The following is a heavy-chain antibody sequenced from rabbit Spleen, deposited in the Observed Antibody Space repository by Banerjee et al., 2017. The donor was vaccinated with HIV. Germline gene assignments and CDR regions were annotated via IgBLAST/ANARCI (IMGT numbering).Heavy chain of an antibody. Sequence: QEQLEESGGGLVKPEGSLTLTCKASGVSLNDKDVMCWVRQAPGKGLEWIACINIVTGKSVYASWAKGRSTISKTSSTTVTLQMTSLTVADTATYFCARDAGTSFSTYGMDLWGQGTLVTVS. V-gene: IGHV1S45*01. CDR3: ARDAGTSFSTYGMDL. J-gene: IGHJ6*01. D-gene: IGHD8-1*01. CDR1: GVSLNDKDV. CDR2: INIVTGKS.